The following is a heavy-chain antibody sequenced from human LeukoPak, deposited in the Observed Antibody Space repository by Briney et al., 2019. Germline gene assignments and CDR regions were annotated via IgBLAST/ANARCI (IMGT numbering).Heavy chain of an antibody. CDR1: GFTVSSYY. D-gene: IGHD5-18*01. Sequence: PGGSLRLSCAASGFTVSSYYMSWVRQAPGKGLEWVSVIFSGGTTYYADSVKGRFTISRHNSENTLYLQMNSLRGEDTAVYYCARGVLGYSYGFDYWGQGTLVTVSS. J-gene: IGHJ4*02. CDR3: ARGVLGYSYGFDY. V-gene: IGHV3-53*04. CDR2: IFSGGTT.